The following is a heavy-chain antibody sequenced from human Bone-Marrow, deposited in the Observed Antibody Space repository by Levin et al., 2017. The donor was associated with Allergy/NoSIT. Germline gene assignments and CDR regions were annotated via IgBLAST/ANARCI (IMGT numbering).Heavy chain of an antibody. CDR2: INHSGST. CDR1: GGSFSGDY. D-gene: IGHD6-19*01. J-gene: IGHJ6*03. CDR3: ARGKKESSGWSDWGTFTHYYYYYMDV. Sequence: SQTLSLTCAVYGGSFSGDYWSWIRQPPGKGLEWIEEINHSGSTNYNPSLMNRVTISLDTSRNQFSLRLRSVTAADTAVYYCARGKKESSGWSDWGTFTHYYYYYMDVWGKGTTVTVS. V-gene: IGHV4-34*01.